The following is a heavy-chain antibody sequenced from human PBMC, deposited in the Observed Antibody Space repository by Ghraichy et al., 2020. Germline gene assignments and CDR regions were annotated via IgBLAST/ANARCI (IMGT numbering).Heavy chain of an antibody. CDR1: AFIFRTYA. CDR2: ISSGGGTT. CDR3: AKDDTGVVTSFDS. V-gene: IGHV3-23*01. Sequence: GGSLRLSCAASAFIFRTYAMSWVRQAPGEGLEWVSAISSGGGTTFYVGSVRGRFTISRDNSKDTLYLQMNSLRADDTAVYYCAKDDTGVVTSFDSWGQGTLVTVSS. D-gene: IGHD2-21*02. J-gene: IGHJ4*02.